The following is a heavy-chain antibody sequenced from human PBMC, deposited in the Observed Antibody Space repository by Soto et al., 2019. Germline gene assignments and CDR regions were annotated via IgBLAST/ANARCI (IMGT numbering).Heavy chain of an antibody. CDR1: GYTFTTYA. CDR3: ARDFVDTVRYYYYGMDV. CDR2: INAGNGNT. J-gene: IGHJ6*02. Sequence: GASVKVSCKASGYTFTTYAMHWVRQAPGQRLEWMGWINAGNGNTKYSQKFQGRVTITRDTSASTAYMELSSLTSEDTAVYYCARDFVDTVRYYYYGMDVWGQGTTVTVSS. V-gene: IGHV1-3*01. D-gene: IGHD5-18*01.